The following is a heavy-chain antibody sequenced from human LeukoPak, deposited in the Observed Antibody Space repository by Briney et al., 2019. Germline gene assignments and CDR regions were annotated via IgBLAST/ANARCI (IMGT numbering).Heavy chain of an antibody. V-gene: IGHV4-38-2*02. CDR2: IYHSGST. Sequence: PSETLSLTCTVSGYSICSGYYWGWIRQPPGKGLEWIGSIYHSGSTYYNPSLKSRVTMTRDTSTSTVYMELSSLRSEDTAVYYCARDPVWLLAAAGSGAAFDYWGQGTLVTVSS. CDR1: GYSICSGYY. CDR3: ARDPVWLLAAAGSGAAFDY. D-gene: IGHD6-13*01. J-gene: IGHJ4*02.